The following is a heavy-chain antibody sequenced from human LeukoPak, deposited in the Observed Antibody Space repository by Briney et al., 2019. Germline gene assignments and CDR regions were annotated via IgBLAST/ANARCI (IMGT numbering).Heavy chain of an antibody. D-gene: IGHD5-12*01. V-gene: IGHV3-30-3*01. CDR2: ISYDGSNK. CDR3: ARDTDSGYENNFDY. Sequence: HPGGSLRLSCAASGFTFSSYAMHWVRQAPGKGLEWVAVISYDGSNKYYADSVKGRFTISRDNSKNTLYLQMNSLRAEDTAVYYCARDTDSGYENNFDYWGQGTLVTVSS. J-gene: IGHJ4*02. CDR1: GFTFSSYA.